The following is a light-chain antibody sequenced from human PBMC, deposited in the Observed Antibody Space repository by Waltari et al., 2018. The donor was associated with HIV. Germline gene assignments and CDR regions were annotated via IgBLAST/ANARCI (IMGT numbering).Light chain of an antibody. Sequence: SVLTQPPSVSGAPGQRVTISCTGSSSNIGAGYDVQWYQQLPGAAPKLLIFGADIRPSGVPDRFSGSKSGRSASLAISGLQSDDEADYFCQSYDTDLKSGVFGGGTKVTVL. CDR2: GAD. CDR3: QSYDTDLKSGV. CDR1: SSNIGAGYD. V-gene: IGLV1-40*01. J-gene: IGLJ3*02.